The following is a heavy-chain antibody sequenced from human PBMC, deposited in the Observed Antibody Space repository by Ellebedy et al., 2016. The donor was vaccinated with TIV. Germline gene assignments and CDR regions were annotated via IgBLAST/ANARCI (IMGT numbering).Heavy chain of an antibody. V-gene: IGHV3-15*01. CDR1: GITFKNAW. CDR2: IRRSSEGGTT. D-gene: IGHD5-24*01. Sequence: PGGSLRLSCATSGITFKNAWMSWVRQAPGKGLEWVGRIRRSSEGGTTEDAAPVKGRFIISRDDSKATLYLQMNSLKTEDPAIYYCTTADRVEGDGRGYWGQGTLVTVSS. J-gene: IGHJ4*02. CDR3: TTADRVEGDGRGY.